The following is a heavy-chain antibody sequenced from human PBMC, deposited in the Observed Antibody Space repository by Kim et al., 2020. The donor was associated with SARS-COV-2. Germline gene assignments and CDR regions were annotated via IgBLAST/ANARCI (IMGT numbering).Heavy chain of an antibody. J-gene: IGHJ4*02. D-gene: IGHD6-13*01. CDR2: IIPILGIA. CDR3: ARDCPPNSSSWSPRVC. Sequence: SVKVSCKASGGTFSSYTISWVRQAPGQGLEWMGRIIPILGIANYAQKFQGRVTITADKSTSTAYMELSSLRSEDTAVYYCARDCPPNSSSWSPRVCWGQGTLVTVSS. CDR1: GGTFSSYT. V-gene: IGHV1-69*04.